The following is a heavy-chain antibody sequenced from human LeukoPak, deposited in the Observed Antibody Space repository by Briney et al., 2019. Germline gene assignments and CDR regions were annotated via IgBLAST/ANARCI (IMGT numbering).Heavy chain of an antibody. V-gene: IGHV1-69*05. CDR1: GGTFSSYA. CDR2: IIPIFGTA. D-gene: IGHD6-6*01. CDR3: ASIAARPNDASDI. Sequence: ASVKVSCKASGGTFSSYAISWVRQAPGQGLEWMGRIIPIFGTANYAQKFQGRDTITTDESTSTAYMELSSLRSEDTAVYYCASIAARPNDASDIWGQGTMVTVSS. J-gene: IGHJ3*02.